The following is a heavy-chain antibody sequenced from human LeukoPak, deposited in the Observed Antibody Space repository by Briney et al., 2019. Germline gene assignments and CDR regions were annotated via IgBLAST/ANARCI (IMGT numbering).Heavy chain of an antibody. D-gene: IGHD2-15*01. J-gene: IGHJ4*02. V-gene: IGHV4-34*01. CDR1: GGSFSGYY. CDR2: INHSGST. CDR3: AREGVVVVAASGLFDY. Sequence: NPSETLSLTCAVYGGSFSGYYWSWIRQPPGKGLEWIGEINHSGSTNYNPSLKSRVTISVDTSKNQFSLKLSSVTAADTAVYYCAREGVVVVAASGLFDYWGQGTLVTVSS.